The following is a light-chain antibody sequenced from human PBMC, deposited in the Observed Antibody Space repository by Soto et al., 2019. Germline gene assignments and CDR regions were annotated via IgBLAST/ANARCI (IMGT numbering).Light chain of an antibody. CDR1: QSVSSN. V-gene: IGKV3-15*01. CDR3: QQYNNWPLT. CDR2: DAF. Sequence: EIAMTQSPATLSVSPGERATLSCRASQSVSSNLAWYQRKPGQAPTLLIYDAFTRATGVPARFSGSGSGTEFTLTISGLQSEDFAVYFCQQYNNWPLTFGGGTKVDIK. J-gene: IGKJ4*01.